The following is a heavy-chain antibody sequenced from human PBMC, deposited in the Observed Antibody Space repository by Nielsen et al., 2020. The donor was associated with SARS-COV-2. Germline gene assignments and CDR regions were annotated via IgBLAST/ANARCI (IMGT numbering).Heavy chain of an antibody. J-gene: IGHJ4*02. CDR3: AKRSGYTSGWYGDY. Sequence: GGSLRLFCVVSGFTISTYAMSWVRQAPGKGLEWVSAISASTYYADSVKGRFTISRDNSKNTLYLQMNSLRAEDTAVYYCAKRSGYTSGWYGDYWGQGTLVTVSS. V-gene: IGHV3-23*01. CDR1: GFTISTYA. CDR2: ISAST. D-gene: IGHD6-19*01.